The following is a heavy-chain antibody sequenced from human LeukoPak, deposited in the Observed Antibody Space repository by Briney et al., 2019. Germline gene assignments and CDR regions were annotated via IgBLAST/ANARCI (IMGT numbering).Heavy chain of an antibody. CDR2: INSDGSST. Sequence: GGSLRLSCAASGFTFSSYWMHWVRQAPGKGLVWVSRINSDGSSTSYADSVKGRFTISRDNAKNTLYLQMNSLRAEDTAVYYCARAPDYDFWSGYYYYYGMDVWGQGTTVTVSS. CDR1: GFTFSSYW. J-gene: IGHJ6*02. CDR3: ARAPDYDFWSGYYYYYGMDV. D-gene: IGHD3-3*01. V-gene: IGHV3-74*01.